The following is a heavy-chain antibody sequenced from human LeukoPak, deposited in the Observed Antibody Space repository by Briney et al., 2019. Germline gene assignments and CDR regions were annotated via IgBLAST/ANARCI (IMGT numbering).Heavy chain of an antibody. CDR3: AKRADYDDCHFDY. CDR2: INSDGSST. Sequence: GGSLRLSCAASGFTFSSYWMHWVRQAPGKGLVWVSHINSDGSSTTYADSVKGRFTISRDNAKNTLYLQMNSLRAEDTAVYYCAKRADYDDCHFDYWGQGTLVTVSS. V-gene: IGHV3-74*01. CDR1: GFTFSSYW. J-gene: IGHJ4*02. D-gene: IGHD4-17*01.